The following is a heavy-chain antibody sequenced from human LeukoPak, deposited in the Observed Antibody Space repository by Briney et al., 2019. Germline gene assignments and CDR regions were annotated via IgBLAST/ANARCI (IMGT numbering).Heavy chain of an antibody. CDR2: IRYDGSNK. D-gene: IGHD2-2*01. J-gene: IGHJ1*01. V-gene: IGHV3-30*02. Sequence: GGSLRLSCAASGFTFSSYGMHWVRQAPGKGLEWVAFIRYDGSNKYYADSVKGRFTISRDNSKNTLYLQMNSLRAEDTAVYYCAKDQVVIVPAAPSGAEYFQHWGQGTLVTVSS. CDR1: GFTFSSYG. CDR3: AKDQVVIVPAAPSGAEYFQH.